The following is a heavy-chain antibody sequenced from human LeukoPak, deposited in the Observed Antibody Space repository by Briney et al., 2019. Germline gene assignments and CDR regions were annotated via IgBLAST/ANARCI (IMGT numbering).Heavy chain of an antibody. D-gene: IGHD3-22*01. Sequence: SETLSLTCTVSGDSISTSSYYWGWIRQPPGKGLEWLGSIYYSGSTYYNPSLKSRVTISVDTSKNQFSLNLYSVTAADTAVFYCARSYYYDYRQIDYWGQGTLVTVSS. CDR3: ARSYYYDYRQIDY. CDR2: IYYSGST. V-gene: IGHV4-39*01. CDR1: GDSISTSSYY. J-gene: IGHJ4*02.